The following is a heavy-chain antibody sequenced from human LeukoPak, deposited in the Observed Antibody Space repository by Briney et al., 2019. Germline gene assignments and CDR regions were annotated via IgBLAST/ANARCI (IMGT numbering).Heavy chain of an antibody. D-gene: IGHD2-15*01. V-gene: IGHV1-2*02. Sequence: GASVKVSCKASGYTFTGYYMHWVRQAPGQGLEWMGWINPNSGGTNYAQKFQGRVTMTRDTSISTAYMGVSRLRSDDTAVYYCARGYCSGGSCYFDGYMDVWGKGTTVTISS. J-gene: IGHJ6*03. CDR3: ARGYCSGGSCYFDGYMDV. CDR1: GYTFTGYY. CDR2: INPNSGGT.